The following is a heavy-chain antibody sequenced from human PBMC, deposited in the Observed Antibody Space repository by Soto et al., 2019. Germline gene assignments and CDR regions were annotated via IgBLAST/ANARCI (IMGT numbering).Heavy chain of an antibody. J-gene: IGHJ3*01. CDR3: EGERTEGERGHTVYGLGAFAV. CDR2: IYSMGST. CDR1: GDSISRDNYY. D-gene: IGHD5-12*01. V-gene: IGHV4-31*06. Sequence: QVQLQESGPGLVKPSQTLSLTCTVSGDSISRDNYYWSWIRQHPGRGLEWIGYIYSMGSTYYNPSLESRATILIDTSKNQLSLRLTSMTDADTAVYSKEGERTEGERGHTVYGLGAFAVWGRGTLVTVSS.